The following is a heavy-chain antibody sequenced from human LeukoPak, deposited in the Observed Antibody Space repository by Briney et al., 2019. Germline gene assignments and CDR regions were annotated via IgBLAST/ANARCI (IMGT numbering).Heavy chain of an antibody. Sequence: GGSLRLSCAASGFTVSSNYMSWVRQAPGKGLEWVSVIYSGGSTYCGDSVKSRFTIYRENSKNKRYLQMNRLRAEDTAVYYCASGTITEEYWGQGTLVTVSS. V-gene: IGHV3-66*01. CDR1: GFTVSSNY. CDR2: IYSGGST. CDR3: ASGTITEEY. D-gene: IGHD1-14*01. J-gene: IGHJ4*02.